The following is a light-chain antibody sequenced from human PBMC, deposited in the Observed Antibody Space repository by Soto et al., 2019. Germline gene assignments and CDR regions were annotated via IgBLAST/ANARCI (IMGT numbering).Light chain of an antibody. J-gene: IGKJ1*01. V-gene: IGKV1-6*02. Sequence: AIQITQSPPSLSASVVDGITITCRASQGIGSGLGWYQQRPGKAPKLLIYSASRLQAGVPSRFSGSGSDTDFTLTISSLQPEDFATYYCLQDYAYPWTFGQGTKVDIK. CDR3: LQDYAYPWT. CDR1: QGIGSG. CDR2: SAS.